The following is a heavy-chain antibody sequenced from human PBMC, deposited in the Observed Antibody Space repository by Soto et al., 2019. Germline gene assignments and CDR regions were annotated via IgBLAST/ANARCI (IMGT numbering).Heavy chain of an antibody. J-gene: IGHJ4*02. CDR1: GDSISSSNW. CDR2: MHQDGSA. CDR3: AAVSSWRLDY. D-gene: IGHD6-13*01. Sequence: QVQLQESGPGLVKPSGTLSLTCAVSGDSISSSNWWGWVRQPPGKGLEWIGEMHQDGSANYNPSPRSRVTVSVDKSKYQFSLKLNSVTAADTAVYYCAAVSSWRLDYWGQGALVTVSA. V-gene: IGHV4-4*02.